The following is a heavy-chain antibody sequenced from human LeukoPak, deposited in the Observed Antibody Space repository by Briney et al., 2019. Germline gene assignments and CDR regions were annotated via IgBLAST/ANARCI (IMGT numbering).Heavy chain of an antibody. CDR2: ISDHEINK. V-gene: IGHV3-30*18. CDR3: AKRHPTSWYVVDY. CDR1: GFTFSAHG. J-gene: IGHJ4*02. D-gene: IGHD6-13*01. Sequence: GGSLRLSCAASGFTFSAHGMDWVRQAPGKGLDWVSFISDHEINKYYSDSVKGRFAISRDNSKNTVYLQMNSLRAEDTAVYYCAKRHPTSWYVVDYWGQGTLVTVSS.